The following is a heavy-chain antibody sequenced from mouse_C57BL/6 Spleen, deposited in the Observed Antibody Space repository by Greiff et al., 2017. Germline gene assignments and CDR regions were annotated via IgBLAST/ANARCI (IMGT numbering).Heavy chain of an antibody. D-gene: IGHD1-1*01. Sequence: VQLQQSGPELVKPGASVKISCKASGYTFTDYYMNWVKQSHGKSLEWIGDINPNNGGTRYNQKFKGKATLTVDKSYSTAYMELRSLTSEGSAVYYCARREVTTVRYFDVWGTGTTGTVSS. CDR3: ARREVTTVRYFDV. J-gene: IGHJ1*03. CDR1: GYTFTDYY. V-gene: IGHV1-26*01. CDR2: INPNNGGT.